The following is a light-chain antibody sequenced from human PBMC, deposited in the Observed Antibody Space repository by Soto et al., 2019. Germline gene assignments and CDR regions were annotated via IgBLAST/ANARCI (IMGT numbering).Light chain of an antibody. Sequence: DIQMTQSPSSVSASVGDRVTITCRASQGISGWLAWYQQKPGKAPKLLIYAASSLQSGAPSRFSGSGSGTDFTLTISSLLPEDFATDYCQQANSFPLTVGGGTNVEIK. J-gene: IGKJ4*01. CDR1: QGISGW. CDR2: AAS. V-gene: IGKV1-12*01. CDR3: QQANSFPLT.